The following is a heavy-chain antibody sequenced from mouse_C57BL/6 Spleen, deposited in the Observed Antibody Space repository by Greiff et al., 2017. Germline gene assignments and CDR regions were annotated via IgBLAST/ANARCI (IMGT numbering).Heavy chain of an antibody. J-gene: IGHJ4*01. CDR2: IYPGDGDT. CDR3: ASPSDYGSIPYYYAMDY. CDR1: GYAFSSYW. Sequence: QVQLQQSGAELVKPGASVKISCKASGYAFSSYWMNWVKQRPGKGLEWIGQIYPGDGDTNYNGKFKGKATLTADKSSSTAYMQLRSLTSEDSAVYFCASPSDYGSIPYYYAMDYWGQGTSVTVSS. D-gene: IGHD1-1*01. V-gene: IGHV1-80*01.